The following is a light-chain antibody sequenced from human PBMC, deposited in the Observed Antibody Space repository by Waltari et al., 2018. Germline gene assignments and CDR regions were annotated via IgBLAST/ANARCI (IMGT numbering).Light chain of an antibody. CDR2: DAS. Sequence: EIVLTQSPGTLSLSPGERATLSCRASQTISANYLAWYQQKPGQAPRLLIYDASSRATGIPDRFSGSGSGADFTLTISRLGPEDFAVFDCQQYGSSPLAFGQGTKVEVK. V-gene: IGKV3-20*01. CDR3: QQYGSSPLA. J-gene: IGKJ1*01. CDR1: QTISANY.